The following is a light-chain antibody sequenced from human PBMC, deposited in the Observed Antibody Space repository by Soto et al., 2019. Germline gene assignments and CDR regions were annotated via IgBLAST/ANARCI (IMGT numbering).Light chain of an antibody. CDR3: SSYTSSSTL. J-gene: IGLJ1*01. CDR1: SSDVGSYNY. Sequence: QSVLTQPASVSGSPGQSITISCTGTSSDVGSYNYVSWYQQHPGKAPKLMIYDVSNRPSGVSNRFSGSKSGNTASLTISGLQAEDEADYYCSSYTSSSTLFGTGTKLTVL. CDR2: DVS. V-gene: IGLV2-14*01.